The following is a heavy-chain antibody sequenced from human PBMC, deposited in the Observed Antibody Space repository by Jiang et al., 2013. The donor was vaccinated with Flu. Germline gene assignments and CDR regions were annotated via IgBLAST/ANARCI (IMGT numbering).Heavy chain of an antibody. V-gene: IGHV2-70*13. Sequence: PTQTLTLTCTFSGFSLSTSGMCVSWIRQPPGKALEWLALIDWDDDKYYNTSLRTRLTISKDTSKNQVVLTMTNIDPVDTATYYCARIRRGSYYEKWFDPWGQGTLVTVSS. J-gene: IGHJ5*02. D-gene: IGHD1-26*01. CDR2: IDWDDDK. CDR1: GFSLSTSGMC. CDR3: ARIRRGSYYEKWFDP.